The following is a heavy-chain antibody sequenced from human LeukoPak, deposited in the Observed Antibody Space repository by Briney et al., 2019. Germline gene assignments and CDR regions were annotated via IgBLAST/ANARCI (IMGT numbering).Heavy chain of an antibody. D-gene: IGHD4-23*01. CDR3: ARVHYFYGGNSEVYFDY. CDR1: GFTFGTYE. CDR2: ISISGSTI. Sequence: GGSLRLSCAASGFTFGTYEMNWVRQAPGKGLEWVSYISISGSTIYYADSVKGRFTISRDNAKNSLYLQMNSLRAEDTAVYYCARVHYFYGGNSEVYFDYWGQGTLVTVSS. J-gene: IGHJ4*02. V-gene: IGHV3-48*03.